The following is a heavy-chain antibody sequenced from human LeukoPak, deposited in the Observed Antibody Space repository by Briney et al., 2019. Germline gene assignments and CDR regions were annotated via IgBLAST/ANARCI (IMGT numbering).Heavy chain of an antibody. J-gene: IGHJ4*02. D-gene: IGHD3-3*01. CDR3: ARHSKSIFGVVIPFDY. V-gene: IGHV5-51*01. CDR2: IYPGDSDT. CDR1: GYSFTSYW. Sequence: GESLKISCRGSGYSFTSYWIGWVRQMPGKGLEWIGTIYPGDSDTRYSPSFQGQVTISADKSISTAYLQWSSLKASDTAMYYCARHSKSIFGVVIPFDYWGQGTLVTVSS.